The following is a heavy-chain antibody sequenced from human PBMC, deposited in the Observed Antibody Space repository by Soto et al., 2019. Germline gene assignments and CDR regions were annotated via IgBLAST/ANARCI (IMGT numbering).Heavy chain of an antibody. J-gene: IGHJ4*02. CDR1: GFTFSGYW. V-gene: IGHV3-7*01. CDR2: IMNDGGVK. CDR3: ARDSDFYMADY. D-gene: IGHD2-21*02. Sequence: EVHLVESGGGLVQPGGSLRLSCAASGFTFSGYWMGWVRQAPGKGLEWVASIMNDGGVKKYVDSVKGRFTISRDNAKNSLFLQMNSLRVEDTAFYYCARDSDFYMADYWGQGTLVTVSS.